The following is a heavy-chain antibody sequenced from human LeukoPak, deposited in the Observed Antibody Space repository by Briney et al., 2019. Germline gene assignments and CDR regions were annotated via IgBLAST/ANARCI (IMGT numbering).Heavy chain of an antibody. CDR2: IHYGGSIK. CDR1: GFTFSSSG. CDR3: SKEGVRCCHDDY. D-gene: IGHD2-2*01. V-gene: IGHV3-30*02. J-gene: IGHJ4*02. Sequence: GGSLRLSCAASGFTFSSSGLHWVRQAPDKGLEWVAFIHYGGSIKYYADSVKGRFTISRDNSKNTLYLQMDSLRGEDTAVYYCSKEGVRCCHDDYWGRGTLVTVSS.